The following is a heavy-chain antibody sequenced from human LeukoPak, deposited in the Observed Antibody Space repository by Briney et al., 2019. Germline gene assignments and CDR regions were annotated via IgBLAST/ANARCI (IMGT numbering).Heavy chain of an antibody. Sequence: GGSLRLSCADSGFTFSSYAMSRVRQAPGKGLEWVSAISGSGGSTYYADSVKGRFTISRDNSKNTLYLQMSSLRAEDTAVYYCARDFAMATTDWYFDLWGRGTLVTVSS. D-gene: IGHD5-24*01. CDR3: ARDFAMATTDWYFDL. CDR2: ISGSGGST. V-gene: IGHV3-23*01. J-gene: IGHJ2*01. CDR1: GFTFSSYA.